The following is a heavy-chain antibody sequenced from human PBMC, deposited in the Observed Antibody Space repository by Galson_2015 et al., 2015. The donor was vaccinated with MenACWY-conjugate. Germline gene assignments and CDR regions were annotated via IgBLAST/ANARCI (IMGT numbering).Heavy chain of an antibody. J-gene: IGHJ4*02. CDR2: IYWGDDK. D-gene: IGHD2-2*01. V-gene: IGHV2-5*02. CDR3: AHRGGILVIPSALDF. Sequence: PALVKPTQTLTLTCTFSGFSLSTSGVGVGWIRQPPGKALEWLTLIYWGDDKRYSPSLESRLTTTKDTSKNQVFLTMTDMDPVDTATYYCAHRGGILVIPSALDFWGPGTLVTVSS. CDR1: GFSLSTSGVG.